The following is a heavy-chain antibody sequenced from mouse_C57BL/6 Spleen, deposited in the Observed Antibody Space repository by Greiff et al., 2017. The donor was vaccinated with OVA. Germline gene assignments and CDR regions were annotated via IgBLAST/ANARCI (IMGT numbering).Heavy chain of an antibody. V-gene: IGHV1-52*01. CDR1: GYTFTSYW. D-gene: IGHD1-1*02. CDR2: IDPSDSET. Sequence: VQLQQPGAELVRPGSSVKLSCKASGYTFTSYWMHWVKQTPIQGLEWIANIDPSDSETHYNQKFKDKATLTVDKSSSTAYMQLSSLTSEDSAVYYCARKGVGGKDYWGQGTTLTVSS. J-gene: IGHJ2*01. CDR3: ARKGVGGKDY.